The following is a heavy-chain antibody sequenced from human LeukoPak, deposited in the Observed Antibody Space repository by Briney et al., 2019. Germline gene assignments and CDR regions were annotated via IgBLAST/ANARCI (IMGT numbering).Heavy chain of an antibody. CDR2: INSDGSTT. CDR1: GFTFSTYF. J-gene: IGHJ4*02. CDR3: ARGVHYGSDY. Sequence: PGGSLGLSCAASGFTFSTYFMHWVRQAPGKGLVWVSRINSDGSTTSLADSVKGRFTISRDNAKNMLYLQMDSLRAEDTAVYFCARGVHYGSDYWGQGTLVTVSS. D-gene: IGHD4-17*01. V-gene: IGHV3-74*01.